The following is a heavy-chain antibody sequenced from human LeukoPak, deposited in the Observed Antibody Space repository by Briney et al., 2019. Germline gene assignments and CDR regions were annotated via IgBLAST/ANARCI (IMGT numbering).Heavy chain of an antibody. D-gene: IGHD2-8*01. CDR3: ARGVSTAGV. CDR1: GDSISGFY. CDR2: IYYSGST. V-gene: IGHV4-59*01. Sequence: SETLSLTCTVSGDSISGFYWSWIRQPPGKGLEWIGYIYYSGSTNYNPSLKSRVTISVDTSKNQFSLRLSSVTAADTAVYYCARGVSTAGVWGQGTLVTASS. J-gene: IGHJ4*02.